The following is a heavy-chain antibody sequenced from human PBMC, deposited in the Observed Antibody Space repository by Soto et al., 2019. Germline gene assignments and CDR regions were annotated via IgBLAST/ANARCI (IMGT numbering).Heavy chain of an antibody. V-gene: IGHV3-33*01. CDR3: ARDGITMVRGKIYGMDV. J-gene: IGHJ6*02. Sequence: QVQLVESGGGVVQPGRSLRLSCAASGFTFSSYGMHWVRQAPGKGLEWVAVIWDDGSNKYYADSVKGRLTISRDNCKNTLYLQMNSLRAEDTAVYYCARDGITMVRGKIYGMDVWGQGTTVTVSS. CDR1: GFTFSSYG. D-gene: IGHD3-10*01. CDR2: IWDDGSNK.